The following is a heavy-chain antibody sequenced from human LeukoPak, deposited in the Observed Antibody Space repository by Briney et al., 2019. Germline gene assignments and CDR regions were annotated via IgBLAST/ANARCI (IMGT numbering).Heavy chain of an antibody. CDR2: INPSGST. CDR1: GGSFSGYY. Sequence: SETLSLTCAVYGGSFSGYYWTWIRQSPGKGLEWIGEINPSGSTYYNPSLKSRLTISGDTSKSQFSLRLTSVTAADTAVYYCARGRQEISMILVVMTGVSYYLDVWGKGTTVTVS. D-gene: IGHD3-22*01. J-gene: IGHJ6*03. V-gene: IGHV4-34*01. CDR3: ARGRQEISMILVVMTGVSYYLDV.